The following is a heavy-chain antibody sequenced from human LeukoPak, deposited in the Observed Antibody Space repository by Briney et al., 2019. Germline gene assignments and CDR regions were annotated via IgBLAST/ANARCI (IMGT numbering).Heavy chain of an antibody. CDR3: AREMGYSSDY. D-gene: IGHD5-18*01. V-gene: IGHV1-18*01. J-gene: IGHJ4*02. CDR2: ISDYNGKT. CDR1: GYTFSSYG. Sequence: PSVNVSCKASGYTFSSYGISWVRQAPGQGLEWMGWISDYNGKTNYAQKLQGRVTMTTDTSTSTAYMELRSLRSDDTAVYYCAREMGYSSDYWGQGTLVTVSS.